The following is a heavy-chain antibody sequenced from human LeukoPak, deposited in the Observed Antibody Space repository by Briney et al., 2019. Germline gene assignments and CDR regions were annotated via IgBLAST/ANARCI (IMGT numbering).Heavy chain of an antibody. D-gene: IGHD5-18*01. J-gene: IGHJ4*02. CDR1: GYTFTGYY. V-gene: IGHV1-2*02. CDR3: ARQGYSYGDY. CDR2: INPNSGGT. Sequence: ASVKVSCKASGYTFTGYYMHWVRQAPGQGLEWMGWINPNSGGTNYAQKFQGRVTMTRNTSISTAYMELSSLRSEDTAVYYCARQGYSYGDYWGQGTLVTVSS.